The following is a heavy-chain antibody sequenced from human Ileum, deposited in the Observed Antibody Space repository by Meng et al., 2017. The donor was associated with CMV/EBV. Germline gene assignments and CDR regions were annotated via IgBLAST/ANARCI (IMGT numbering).Heavy chain of an antibody. D-gene: IGHD3/OR15-3a*01. V-gene: IGHV3-43*01. Sequence: GGSLRLSCTVSGASISSRSYYWGWIRQPPGKGLEWVSLISWDGGSTYYADSVKGRFTISRDNSKNSLYLQMNSLRTEDTALYYCARDIMSRAYDFWTDNLDYWGQGSLVTVSS. CDR1: GASISSRSYY. CDR2: ISWDGGST. CDR3: ARDIMSRAYDFWTDNLDY. J-gene: IGHJ4*02.